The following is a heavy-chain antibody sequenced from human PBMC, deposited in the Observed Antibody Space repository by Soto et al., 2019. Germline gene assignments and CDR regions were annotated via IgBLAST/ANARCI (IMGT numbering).Heavy chain of an antibody. Sequence: QVQLVQSGAEVKKPGASVKISCKAHGYTFTTSYVNWVRQAPGQGLEWMGIILPSSGSTSYAQNSQGRGTMTRDTATSTVYLERTSLRIEDTAVYYCARARGYSFGLPQNWFDPWGQGTPVTVSS. V-gene: IGHV1-46*01. D-gene: IGHD5-12*01. J-gene: IGHJ5*02. CDR1: GYTFTTSY. CDR3: ARARGYSFGLPQNWFDP. CDR2: ILPSSGST.